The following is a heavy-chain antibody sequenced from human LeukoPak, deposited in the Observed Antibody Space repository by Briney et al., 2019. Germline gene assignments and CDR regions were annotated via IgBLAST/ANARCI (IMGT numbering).Heavy chain of an antibody. Sequence: RWASVKVSCKASGYTFTGYYMHWVRQAPGQGLEWMGWMNPNSGNTGYAQKFQGRVTMTRNTSISTAYMELSSLRSEDTAVYYCARIGLRGVIISRPLDYWGQGTLVTVSS. CDR1: GYTFTGYY. V-gene: IGHV1-8*02. J-gene: IGHJ4*02. D-gene: IGHD3-16*02. CDR3: ARIGLRGVIISRPLDY. CDR2: MNPNSGNT.